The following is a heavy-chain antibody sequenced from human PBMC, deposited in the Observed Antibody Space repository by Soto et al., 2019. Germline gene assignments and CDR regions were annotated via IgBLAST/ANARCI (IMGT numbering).Heavy chain of an antibody. V-gene: IGHV3-73*01. Sequence: GGSLRLSCAASGFTFSGSAMHWVRQASGKGLEWVGRIRSKANSYATAYAASVKGRFTISRDDSKNTAYLQMNSLKTEDTAVYYCTRHGGEQAYYDSSGYYSKHDDFDYWGQGTLVTVSS. CDR1: GFTFSGSA. CDR2: IRSKANSYAT. CDR3: TRHGGEQAYYDSSGYYSKHDDFDY. D-gene: IGHD3-22*01. J-gene: IGHJ4*02.